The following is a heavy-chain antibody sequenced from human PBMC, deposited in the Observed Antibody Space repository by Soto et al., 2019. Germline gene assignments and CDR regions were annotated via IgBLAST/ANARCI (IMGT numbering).Heavy chain of an antibody. D-gene: IGHD4-17*01. V-gene: IGHV1-69*08. Sequence: QVQLVQSGAEVKKPGSSVKVSCKTSGNTFSSYTISWVRQAPGQGLEWMGRIIPILGIANYAQEFQGRVTITADKSTSTAYMGLSSLRSEDTAVYYCAREITVTTPLDNWGQGTLVTVSS. CDR2: IIPILGIA. J-gene: IGHJ4*02. CDR3: AREITVTTPLDN. CDR1: GNTFSSYT.